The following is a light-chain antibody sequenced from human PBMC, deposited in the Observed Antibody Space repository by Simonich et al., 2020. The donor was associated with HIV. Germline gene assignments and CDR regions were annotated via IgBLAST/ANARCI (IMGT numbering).Light chain of an antibody. CDR2: EVS. V-gene: IGKV2D-29*02. CDR3: MQSIQLPPT. Sequence: DIVLTQTPLSLSVTPGQPASISCKSSQSLLHSDGKTYLYWYLQKPGQSPQLLMYEVSNRFSGVPDRFSGSGSGTDFALKISRMEAEDVGVYYCMQSIQLPPTFGPGTKVDIK. CDR1: QSLLHSDGKTY. J-gene: IGKJ3*01.